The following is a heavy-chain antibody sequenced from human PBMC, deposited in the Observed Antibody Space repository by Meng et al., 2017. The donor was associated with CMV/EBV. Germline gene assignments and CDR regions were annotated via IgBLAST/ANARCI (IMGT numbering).Heavy chain of an antibody. CDR1: GFTFSSYA. J-gene: IGHJ4*02. CDR2: ISGSGGST. D-gene: IGHD4/OR15-4a*01. CDR3: AKDPISNLPYYFDY. Sequence: GESLKISCAASGFTFSSYAMSWVRQAPGKGLEWVSAISGSGGSTYYAGSVKGRFTISRDNSKNTLYLQMNSLRAEDTAVYYCAKDPISNLPYYFDYWGQGTLVTVSS. V-gene: IGHV3-23*01.